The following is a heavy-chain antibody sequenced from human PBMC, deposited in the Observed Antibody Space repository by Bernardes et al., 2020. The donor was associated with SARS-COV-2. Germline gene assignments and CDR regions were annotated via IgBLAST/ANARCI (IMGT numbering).Heavy chain of an antibody. V-gene: IGHV3-33*01. Sequence: GGSLRLSCAASGFTFSSYTMHWVRQAPGKGLEWVSVIWYDGSNKYNEDSVKGRFTISRDNSKNTLYLQMNSLRAEDTAVYYCAREVEIFGVVRGTDYWGQGTLVIVSS. D-gene: IGHD3-3*01. CDR1: GFTFSSYT. J-gene: IGHJ4*02. CDR2: IWYDGSNK. CDR3: AREVEIFGVVRGTDY.